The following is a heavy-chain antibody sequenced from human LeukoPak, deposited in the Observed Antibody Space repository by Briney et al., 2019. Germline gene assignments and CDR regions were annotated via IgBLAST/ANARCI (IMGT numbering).Heavy chain of an antibody. J-gene: IGHJ4*02. D-gene: IGHD1-1*01. Sequence: PSETLSLTCDVSVGSLSDSCWSWVRQPPGKGLEWVGEVNHNGGTSYNPSLRSRVSISIDTSKNQFSLKLTSVTAADTAVYCARPTAGTTLFEGIDYWGQGTLVTVSS. V-gene: IGHV4-34*03. CDR1: VGSLSDSC. CDR3: ARPTAGTTLFEGIDY. CDR2: VNHNGGT.